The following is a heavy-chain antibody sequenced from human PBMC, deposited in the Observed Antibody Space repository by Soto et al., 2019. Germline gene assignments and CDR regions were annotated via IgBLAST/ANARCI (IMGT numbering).Heavy chain of an antibody. D-gene: IGHD3-22*01. J-gene: IGHJ6*02. CDR1: GGTFSSYA. Sequence: ASVKVSCKASGGTFSSYAISWVRQAPGQGLEWMGGIIPIFGTANYAQKFQGRVTITADESTSTAYMELSSLRSEDTAVYYCARAYDSSGYFHYYYYGMDVWGQGTTVTVSS. V-gene: IGHV1-69*13. CDR3: ARAYDSSGYFHYYYYGMDV. CDR2: IIPIFGTA.